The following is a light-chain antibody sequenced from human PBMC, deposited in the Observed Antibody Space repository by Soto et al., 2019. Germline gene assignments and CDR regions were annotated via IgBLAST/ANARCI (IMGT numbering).Light chain of an antibody. CDR3: QQRAYWPQT. V-gene: IGKV3-11*01. CDR2: DAS. Sequence: EIVLTQSPATLSFSAGERATLSCRASQSVSNYLAWYQQKPGQAPRLLIYDASNRATGIPAKFSGSASGTDFTLTISSLEPEDFAVYYCQQRAYWPQTFGQGTKVYIK. CDR1: QSVSNY. J-gene: IGKJ1*01.